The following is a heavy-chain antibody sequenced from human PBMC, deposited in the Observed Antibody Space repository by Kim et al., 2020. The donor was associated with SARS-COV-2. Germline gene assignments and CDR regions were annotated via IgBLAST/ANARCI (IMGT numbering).Heavy chain of an antibody. CDR1: GASIDSLF. J-gene: IGHJ6*02. D-gene: IGHD3-16*01. V-gene: IGHV4-59*08. CDR3: ARHLDASDPFYTLAY. Sequence: SETLSLTCSVSGASIDSLFWGWVRQTPEKGLEWIASIYYTGTPHYNPSLMSRVAISLDKPRNRFSLRLTSVTAADTATYFCARHLDASDPFYTLAYWGQGISVTVSS. CDR2: IYYTGTP.